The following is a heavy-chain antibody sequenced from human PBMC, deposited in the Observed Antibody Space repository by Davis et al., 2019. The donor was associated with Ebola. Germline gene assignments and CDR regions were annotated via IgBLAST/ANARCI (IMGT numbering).Heavy chain of an antibody. J-gene: IGHJ4*02. CDR2: IRSKANSYAT. V-gene: IGHV3-73*01. D-gene: IGHD4-17*01. Sequence: GGSLRLSCAASGFTFSSYAMSWVRQAPGKGLEWVGRIRSKANSYATAYAASVKGRFTISRDDSKNTAYLQMNSLKTEDTAVYYCTGHDYGDYSNDYWGQGTLVTVSS. CDR1: GFTFSSYA. CDR3: TGHDYGDYSNDY.